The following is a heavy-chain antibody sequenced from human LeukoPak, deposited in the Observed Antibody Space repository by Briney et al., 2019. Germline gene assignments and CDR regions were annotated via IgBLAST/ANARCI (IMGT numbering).Heavy chain of an antibody. CDR1: GGTFSSYA. D-gene: IGHD3-22*01. J-gene: IGHJ4*02. CDR3: ARGYYYDSSGYLHFDY. CDR2: IIPIFGTA. Sequence: SVKVSCKASGGTFSSYAISWVRQAPGQGLEWMGGIIPIFGTANYAQKFQGRVTITADESTSTAYMELSSLRSEDTAVYYCARGYYYDSSGYLHFDYWGQGTLVTVSS. V-gene: IGHV1-69*13.